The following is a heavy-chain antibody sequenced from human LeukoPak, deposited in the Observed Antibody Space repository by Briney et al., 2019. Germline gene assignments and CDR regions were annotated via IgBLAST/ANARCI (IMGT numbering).Heavy chain of an antibody. J-gene: IGHJ4*02. CDR1: GYTFTSYG. CDR3: ARESPRDGYKNNDY. Sequence: GASVTVSCKASGYTFTSYGISWVRQAPGQGLEWMGWISAYNGNTNYAQKLQGRVTMTTDTSTSTAYMELRSLRSDDTAVYYCARESPRDGYKNNDYWGQGTLVTVSS. V-gene: IGHV1-18*01. CDR2: ISAYNGNT. D-gene: IGHD5-24*01.